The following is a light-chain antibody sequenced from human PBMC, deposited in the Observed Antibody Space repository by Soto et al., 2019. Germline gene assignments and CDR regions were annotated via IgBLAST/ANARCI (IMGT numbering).Light chain of an antibody. Sequence: AIQLTQSPSSLSASVGDRVTITCRASQGISSALAWYQQKPGKAPKLLIYDASSLESGVPSRFSGSGSGTDFTLTISSLQPEDFATYFCLQNSAFPRTFGPGTKVELK. CDR3: LQNSAFPRT. V-gene: IGKV1-13*02. CDR1: QGISSA. J-gene: IGKJ1*01. CDR2: DAS.